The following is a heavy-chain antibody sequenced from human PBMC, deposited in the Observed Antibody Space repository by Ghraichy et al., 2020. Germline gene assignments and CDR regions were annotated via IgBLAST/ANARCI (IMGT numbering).Heavy chain of an antibody. CDR2: ISDSGGRT. V-gene: IGHV3-23*01. D-gene: IGHD6-13*01. J-gene: IGHJ5*02. CDR3: AKARDGSSWYLFDP. CDR1: GFTFSSYA. Sequence: GGSQRLSCAASGFTFSSYAMSWVRQAPGKGLEWVSGISDSGGRTSYADALKGRFTISRDNTKSTLYLQMNSPRGEDTAVYYCAKARDGSSWYLFDPWGQGTLVTVSS.